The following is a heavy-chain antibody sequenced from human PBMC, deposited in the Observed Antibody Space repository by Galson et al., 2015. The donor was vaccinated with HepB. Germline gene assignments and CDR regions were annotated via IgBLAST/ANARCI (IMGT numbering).Heavy chain of an antibody. D-gene: IGHD1-26*01. CDR3: ARGVGAQQYYYYYMDV. Sequence: CAISGDSVSSNSVAWNRIRQSPSRGLEWLGRTYYRSKWYNDYAVSVKSRITINPDISKNQFSLQLNSVTPEDTAVYYCARGVGAQQYYYYYMDVWGKGTTVTVSS. CDR2: TYYRSKWYN. J-gene: IGHJ6*03. V-gene: IGHV6-1*01. CDR1: GDSVSSNSVA.